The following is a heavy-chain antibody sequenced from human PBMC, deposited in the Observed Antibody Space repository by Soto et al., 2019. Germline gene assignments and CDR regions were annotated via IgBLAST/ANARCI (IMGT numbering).Heavy chain of an antibody. CDR3: ARHPSRRYYDSSGYYYPLVYGMDV. Sequence: SETLSLTCTVSGGSISNHYWSWIRQPPGKGLEWIGYGYYSGDTKYNPSLKSRVTISVDTSKNQFSLKLSSVTAADTAVYYCARHPSRRYYDSSGYYYPLVYGMDVWGQGTTVT. J-gene: IGHJ6*02. CDR1: GGSISNHY. CDR2: GYYSGDT. D-gene: IGHD3-22*01. V-gene: IGHV4-59*08.